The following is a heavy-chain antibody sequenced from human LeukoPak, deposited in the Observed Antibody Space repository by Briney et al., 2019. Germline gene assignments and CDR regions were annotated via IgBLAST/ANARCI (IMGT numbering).Heavy chain of an antibody. J-gene: IGHJ4*02. V-gene: IGHV3-9*01. D-gene: IGHD5-12*01. CDR1: GFSFDDYS. CDR2: ISWNSGSA. Sequence: GRSLRLSCAASGFSFDDYSMHWVRQAPGKGLEWVSGISWNSGSAGYADSVKGRFTISRDSAKNSLYLQMNSLRTEDTALYYCAKDRTYSAYAALDYWGQGTLVTVSS. CDR3: AKDRTYSAYAALDY.